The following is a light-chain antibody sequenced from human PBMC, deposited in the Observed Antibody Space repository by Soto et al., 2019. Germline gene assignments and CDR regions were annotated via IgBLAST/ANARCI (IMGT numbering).Light chain of an antibody. Sequence: QSVLTQPASVSGSPGQSITISCTGTSSDVGAYDFVSWYQQHPDKAPKLMIYEVRNRPSGVSKRFSGSKSFNTATLTISGLQAEDEADYYCSSYTTSSTRVFGTGTKVTVL. CDR1: SSDVGAYDF. V-gene: IGLV2-14*03. CDR3: SSYTTSSTRV. J-gene: IGLJ1*01. CDR2: EVR.